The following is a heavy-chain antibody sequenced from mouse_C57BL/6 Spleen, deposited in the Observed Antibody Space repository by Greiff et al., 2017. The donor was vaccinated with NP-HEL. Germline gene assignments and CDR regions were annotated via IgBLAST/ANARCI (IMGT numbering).Heavy chain of an antibody. CDR1: GYTFTSYW. CDR2: IDPSDSYT. V-gene: IGHV1-69*01. J-gene: IGHJ4*01. D-gene: IGHD1-1*01. Sequence: VQLQQPGAELVMPGASVKLSCKASGYTFTSYWMHWVKQRPGQGLEWIGEIDPSDSYTNYNQKFKGKSTLTVDKSSSTAYMQLSSLTSEDSAVYYCARSIYYGSSRYYYAMDYWGQGTSVTVSS. CDR3: ARSIYYGSSRYYYAMDY.